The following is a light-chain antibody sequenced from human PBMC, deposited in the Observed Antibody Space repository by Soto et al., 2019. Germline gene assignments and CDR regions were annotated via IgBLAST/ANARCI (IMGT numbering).Light chain of an antibody. J-gene: IGKJ1*01. CDR3: QQYGSSET. V-gene: IGKV3-20*01. CDR2: GAS. CDR1: QSVSSSY. Sequence: ETVMTQSPVTLSVSPGERGTLSCRANQSVSSSYLAWYQQKPGQAPRLLIYGASSRATGIPDRFSGSGSGTDFTLTISRLEPEDFAVYYCQQYGSSETFGQGTKVDIK.